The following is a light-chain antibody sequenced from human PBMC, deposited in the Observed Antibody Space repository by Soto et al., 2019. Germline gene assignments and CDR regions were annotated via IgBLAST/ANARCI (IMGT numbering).Light chain of an antibody. CDR3: QSRDSSLSSSWV. CDR2: EVS. CDR1: SIDVGGYNY. Sequence: QSVLTQPPSASGSPGQSVTISCTGTSIDVGGYNYVSWYQQHPGKAPKLMIYEVSKRPSGVPDRFSGSKSGNTASLTLSGLQAEDEADYYCQSRDSSLSSSWVFGGGTKLTVL. V-gene: IGLV2-8*01. J-gene: IGLJ3*02.